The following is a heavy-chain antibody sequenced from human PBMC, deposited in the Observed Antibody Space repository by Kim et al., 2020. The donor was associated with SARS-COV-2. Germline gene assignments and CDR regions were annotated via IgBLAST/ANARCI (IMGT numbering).Heavy chain of an antibody. Sequence: SVKVSCKASGGTFSSYAISWVRQAPGQGLEWMGGIIPIFGTANYAQKFQGRVTITADESTSTAYMELSSLRSEDTAVYYCASNPWQLVHFPHYYYGMDVWGQGTTVTVSS. CDR3: ASNPWQLVHFPHYYYGMDV. D-gene: IGHD6-13*01. CDR1: GGTFSSYA. J-gene: IGHJ6*02. CDR2: IIPIFGTA. V-gene: IGHV1-69*13.